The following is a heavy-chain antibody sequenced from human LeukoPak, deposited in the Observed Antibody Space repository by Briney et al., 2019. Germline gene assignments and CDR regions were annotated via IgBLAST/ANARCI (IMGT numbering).Heavy chain of an antibody. D-gene: IGHD3-10*01. Sequence: ASVKVSCKASGYTFICHYIHWVRQAPGQGLEWMGWINPNNGGTKYAPKFQGRVTMTRDTYISTAYMELSRLRSDDAAVYYCARVAGLCSAGSCGNWFDPWGEGTLVTVSS. V-gene: IGHV1-2*02. CDR3: ARVAGLCSAGSCGNWFDP. CDR2: INPNNGGT. CDR1: GYTFICHY. J-gene: IGHJ5*02.